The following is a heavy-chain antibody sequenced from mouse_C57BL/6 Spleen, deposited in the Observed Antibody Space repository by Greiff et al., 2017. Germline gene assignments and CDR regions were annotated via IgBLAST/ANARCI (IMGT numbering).Heavy chain of an antibody. CDR3: ASEGNPYYYAMDY. J-gene: IGHJ4*01. D-gene: IGHD2-1*01. CDR1: GYTFTSYW. V-gene: IGHV1-53*01. Sequence: QVHVKQPGTELVKPGASVKLSCKASGYTFTSYWMHWVKQRPGQGLEWIGNINPSNGGTNYNEKFKSKATLTVDKSSSTAYMQLSSLTSEDSAVYYCASEGNPYYYAMDYWGQGTSVTVSS. CDR2: INPSNGGT.